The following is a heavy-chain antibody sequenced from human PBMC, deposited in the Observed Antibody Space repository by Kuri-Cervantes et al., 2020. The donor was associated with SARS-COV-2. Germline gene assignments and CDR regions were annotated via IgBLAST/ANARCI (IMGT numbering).Heavy chain of an antibody. CDR1: GFTVSSNY. D-gene: IGHD6-13*01. J-gene: IGHJ4*02. CDR3: AKSRGIAAQDYFDY. Sequence: GGSLRLSCAASGFTVSSNYMSWVRQAPGKGLEWVSVIYSGGSTYYADSVKGRFTISRDNAKNSLYLQMNSLRAEDTAVYYCAKSRGIAAQDYFDYWGQGTLVTVSS. CDR2: IYSGGST. V-gene: IGHV3-53*01.